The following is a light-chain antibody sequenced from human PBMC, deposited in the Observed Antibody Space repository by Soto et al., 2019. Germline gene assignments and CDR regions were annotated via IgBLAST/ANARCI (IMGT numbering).Light chain of an antibody. CDR3: AAWDDSLNAL. CDR2: LND. Sequence: QSVLTQPPSVSEAPRQRVTISCSGSSSNIGNNAVNWYQQLPGAAPKLLIYLNDQRPSGVPDRFSGSKSGTSAFLAISGLQSEDEADYYCAAWDDSLNALFGTGTKLTVL. J-gene: IGLJ1*01. CDR1: SSNIGNNA. V-gene: IGLV1-36*01.